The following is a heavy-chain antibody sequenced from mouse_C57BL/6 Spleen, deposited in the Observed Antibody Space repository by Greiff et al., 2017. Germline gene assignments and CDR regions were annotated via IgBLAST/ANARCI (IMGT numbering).Heavy chain of an antibody. J-gene: IGHJ4*01. CDR3: AKTVVAPYYAMDY. CDR2: ISSGSSTI. Sequence: DVKLQESGGGLVKPGGSLKLSCAASGFTFSDYGMHWVRQAPEKGLEWVAYISSGSSTIYYADTVKGRFTISRDNAKNTLFLQMTSRRSEDTAMYYCAKTVVAPYYAMDYWGQGTSVTVSS. CDR1: GFTFSDYG. D-gene: IGHD1-1*01. V-gene: IGHV5-17*01.